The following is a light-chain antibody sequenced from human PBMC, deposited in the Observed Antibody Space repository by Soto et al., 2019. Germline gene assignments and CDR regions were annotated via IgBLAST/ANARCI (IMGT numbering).Light chain of an antibody. J-gene: IGKJ1*01. CDR1: QSISSW. CDR3: QQYNSYSSTWT. CDR2: KAS. V-gene: IGKV1-5*03. Sequence: DIQMTQSPSTLSAAEGDRVTITCRASQSISSWLAWYQQKPGKAPKLLIYKASSLESGVPSRFSGSGSGTEFTLTISSLQPDDFATYYCQQYNSYSSTWTFGQGTKVEIK.